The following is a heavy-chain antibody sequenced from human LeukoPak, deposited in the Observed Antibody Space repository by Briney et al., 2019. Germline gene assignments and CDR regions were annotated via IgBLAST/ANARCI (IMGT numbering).Heavy chain of an antibody. CDR1: GYTFTGYY. V-gene: IGHV1-2*06. Sequence: ASVKVSRKASGYTFTGYYMHWVRQAPGQGLEWMGRINPNSGGTNYAQKFQGRVTMTRDTSISTAYMELSRLRSDDTAVYYCAGGGLYSSGWYDDFDYWGQGTLVTVSS. D-gene: IGHD6-19*01. CDR3: AGGGLYSSGWYDDFDY. J-gene: IGHJ4*02. CDR2: INPNSGGT.